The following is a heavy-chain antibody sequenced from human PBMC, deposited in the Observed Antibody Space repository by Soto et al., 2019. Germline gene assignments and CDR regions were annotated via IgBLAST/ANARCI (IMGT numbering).Heavy chain of an antibody. Sequence: SVKVYCKASGYTFTSYYMYWVRQAHGQGLEWMGIINPSGGSTSYAQKFQGRVTMTRDTSTSTVYMELSSLRSEDTAVYYCARDQKPHYYDSSGYDFDYWGQGTVFTVSS. CDR3: ARDQKPHYYDSSGYDFDY. V-gene: IGHV1-46*01. CDR1: GYTFTSYY. D-gene: IGHD3-22*01. J-gene: IGHJ4*02. CDR2: INPSGGST.